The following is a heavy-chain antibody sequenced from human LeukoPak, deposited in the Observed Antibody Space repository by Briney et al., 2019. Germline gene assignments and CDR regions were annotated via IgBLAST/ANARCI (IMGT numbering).Heavy chain of an antibody. Sequence: PSETLSLTCTVSGGSISSGSYYWSWIRQPAGKGLEWIGRIYTSGSTNYNPSLKSRVIISVDTSKNQFSLKLSSVTAADTAVYYCARDSNSGYYYDSSGYYTIWGQETLVTVSS. J-gene: IGHJ4*02. V-gene: IGHV4-61*02. CDR1: GGSISSGSYY. CDR3: ARDSNSGYYYDSSGYYTI. D-gene: IGHD3-22*01. CDR2: IYTSGST.